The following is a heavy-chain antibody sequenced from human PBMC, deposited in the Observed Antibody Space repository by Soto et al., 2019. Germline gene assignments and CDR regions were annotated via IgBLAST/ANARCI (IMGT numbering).Heavy chain of an antibody. CDR2: IIPIFGTA. CDR3: ARDRLSRGIAAAGLFLDMGYYYGMDV. Sequence: GASVKVSCKASGGTFSSYAISWVRQAPGQGLEWMGGIIPIFGTANYAQKFQGRVTITADESTSTAYMELSSLRSEDAAVYYCARDRLSRGIAAAGLFLDMGYYYGMDVWGQGTTVTVSS. D-gene: IGHD6-13*01. J-gene: IGHJ6*02. CDR1: GGTFSSYA. V-gene: IGHV1-69*13.